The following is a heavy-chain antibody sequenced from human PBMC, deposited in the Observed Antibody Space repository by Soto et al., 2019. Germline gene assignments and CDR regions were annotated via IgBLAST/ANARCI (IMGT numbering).Heavy chain of an antibody. CDR2: ISIAGTPI. D-gene: IGHD3-10*01. J-gene: IGHJ6*02. V-gene: IGHV3-11*04. CDR3: VRGPEELVYYNSIDL. CDR1: GFTFTNYY. Sequence: QVQLMESGGGLVKPGGSLRLSCVASGFTFTNYYMSWVRQAPGKGLEWVAYISIAGTPIHYADSVKGRFTISRDDAASSMFLQRNSLTAEDTALYYCVRGPEELVYYNSIDLWGQGTTVTVS.